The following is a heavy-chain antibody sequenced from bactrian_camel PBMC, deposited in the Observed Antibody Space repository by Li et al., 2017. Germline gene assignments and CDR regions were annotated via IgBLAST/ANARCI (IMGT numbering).Heavy chain of an antibody. CDR3: AADRLPADGGLDFGN. CDR1: GSIYGDAC. CDR2: IDSDGIA. V-gene: IGHV3S53*01. Sequence: VQLVESGGGSVQAGGSLRLSCGASGSIYGDACVGWLRQAPGKEREGVAAIDSDGIASYADSVKGRFTVSRDNANNTVYLQMNSLKSEDTALYYCAADRLPADGGLDFGNWGQGTQVTVS. D-gene: IGHD7*01. J-gene: IGHJ6*01.